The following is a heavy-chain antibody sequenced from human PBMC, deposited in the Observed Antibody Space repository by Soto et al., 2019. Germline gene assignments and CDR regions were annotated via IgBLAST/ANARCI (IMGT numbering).Heavy chain of an antibody. Sequence: QVQLVQSGAEVKKPGSSVKVSCKASGGTFSSYAISWVRQAPGQGLEWMGGIIPVFGTANYAQKIQGRVTITATESASTAYMELSSMRCSDTAVYYCAHHVTAAGYYYGMDVWGQGTTVTVSS. J-gene: IGHJ6*02. D-gene: IGHD2-2*01. V-gene: IGHV1-69*12. CDR2: IIPVFGTA. CDR1: GGTFSSYA. CDR3: AHHVTAAGYYYGMDV.